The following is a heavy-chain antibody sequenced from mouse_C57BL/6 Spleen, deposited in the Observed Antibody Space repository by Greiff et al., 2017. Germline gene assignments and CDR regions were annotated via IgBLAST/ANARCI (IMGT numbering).Heavy chain of an antibody. V-gene: IGHV1-55*01. J-gene: IGHJ4*01. D-gene: IGHD2-4*01. CDR2: IYPGSGST. Sequence: QVQLQQPGAELVKPGASVKMSCKASGYTFTSYWITWVKQRPGQGLEWIGDIYPGSGSTNYTEKFKSKATLTVDTSSSTAYMQLSSLTSEDSAVYYGARVGYDYDGGYAMDYWGQGTSVTVSS. CDR3: ARVGYDYDGGYAMDY. CDR1: GYTFTSYW.